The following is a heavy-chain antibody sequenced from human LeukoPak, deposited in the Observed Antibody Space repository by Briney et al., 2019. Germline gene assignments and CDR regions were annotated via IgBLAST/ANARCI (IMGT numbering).Heavy chain of an antibody. D-gene: IGHD2-2*01. CDR3: ARDWGLGYCSSTSCYRPPFGL. J-gene: IGHJ2*01. Sequence: SVKVSCKASGYTFTSYGISWVRQAPGHGLEWMGGIIPIFGTANYAQKFQGRVTITADESTSTAYMELSSLRSEDTAVYYCARDWGLGYCSSTSCYRPPFGLWGRGTLVTVSS. V-gene: IGHV1-69*13. CDR1: GYTFTSYG. CDR2: IIPIFGTA.